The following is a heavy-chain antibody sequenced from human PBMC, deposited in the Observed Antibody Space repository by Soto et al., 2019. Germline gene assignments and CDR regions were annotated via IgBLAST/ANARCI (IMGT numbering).Heavy chain of an antibody. J-gene: IGHJ6*02. CDR1: GGSISSGDYY. CDR2: IYYSGST. V-gene: IGHV4-30-4*01. D-gene: IGHD5-18*01. Sequence: QVQLQESGPGLVKPSQTLSLTCTVSGGSISSGDYYWSWIRQPPGKGLEWIGYIYYSGSTYYNPSLKSRVTISVDTSKNQFSLKLSSVTAADTAVYYCASGVDTAMVHRVHYYYGMDVWGQGTTVTVSS. CDR3: ASGVDTAMVHRVHYYYGMDV.